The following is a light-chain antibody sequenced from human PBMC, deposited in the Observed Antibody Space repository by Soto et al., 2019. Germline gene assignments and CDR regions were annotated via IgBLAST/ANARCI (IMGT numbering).Light chain of an antibody. Sequence: DIQVTQSPPALSASVGDRVTITCRASQFISKWLAWYQQKPGKVPKLLIYDASNLEGGVPSRFSATGSGTEFTLTISSLQPDDFASYYYQEYNNYYRRPFAQGPKAAIK. V-gene: IGKV1-5*01. J-gene: IGKJ1*01. CDR2: DAS. CDR3: QEYNNYYRRP. CDR1: QFISKW.